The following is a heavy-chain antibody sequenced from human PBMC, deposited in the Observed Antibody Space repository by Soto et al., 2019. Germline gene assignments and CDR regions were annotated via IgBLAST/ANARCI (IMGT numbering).Heavy chain of an antibody. V-gene: IGHV4-59*01. D-gene: IGHD2-15*01. Sequence: QVQLQESGPGLVKPSETLSLTCTVSGVSISSSYWSWIRQPPGKGLEWIGYIYNSGSTNYNPSLKSRVTISVDTSKNQVSLGLSSVTAADTAVYYCARDRAFCSGRSCCSPPYYYYYMDVWGKGTTVTVS. J-gene: IGHJ6*03. CDR1: GVSISSSY. CDR3: ARDRAFCSGRSCCSPPYYYYYMDV. CDR2: IYNSGST.